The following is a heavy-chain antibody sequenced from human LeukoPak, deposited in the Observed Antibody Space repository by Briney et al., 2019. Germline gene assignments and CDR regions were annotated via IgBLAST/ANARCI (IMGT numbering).Heavy chain of an antibody. Sequence: SETLSLTCTVSGGSISSYYWNWIRQPPGKGLEWIGDMYDSGNTNYNPSLKSRVTISVDTSKNLFSLKLTSVTAADTAVYYCARRWGYFDYWGQGILVTVSS. CDR2: MYDSGNT. CDR3: ARRWGYFDY. V-gene: IGHV4-59*01. CDR1: GGSISSYY. D-gene: IGHD3-16*01. J-gene: IGHJ4*02.